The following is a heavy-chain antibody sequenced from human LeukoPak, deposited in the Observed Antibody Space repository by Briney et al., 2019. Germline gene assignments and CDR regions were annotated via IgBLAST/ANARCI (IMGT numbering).Heavy chain of an antibody. J-gene: IGHJ4*02. CDR2: INPSGGST. V-gene: IGHV1-46*01. D-gene: IGHD6-13*01. CDR3: ARGYSSSWYTTPRLDY. CDR1: GYTFTSYY. Sequence: ASVKVSCKASGYTFTSYYMHWVRQAPGQGLEWMGIINPSGGSTSYAQKFQGRVTMTRDTSTSTVYMKLSSLRSEDTAVYYCARGYSSSWYTTPRLDYWGQGTLVTVSS.